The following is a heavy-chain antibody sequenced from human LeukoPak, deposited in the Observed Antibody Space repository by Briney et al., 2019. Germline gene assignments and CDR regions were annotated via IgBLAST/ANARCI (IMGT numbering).Heavy chain of an antibody. Sequence: PSETLSLTCTVSGGSISGYYWSWIRQPPGKGLEWIGEINHSGSSNYNPSLKSRVTISVGTSKNQFSLKLSSVTAADTALYYCARQGIAAASLGYFDLWGRGTLVTVSS. CDR1: GGSISGYY. J-gene: IGHJ2*01. CDR3: ARQGIAAASLGYFDL. V-gene: IGHV4-34*01. D-gene: IGHD6-13*01. CDR2: INHSGSS.